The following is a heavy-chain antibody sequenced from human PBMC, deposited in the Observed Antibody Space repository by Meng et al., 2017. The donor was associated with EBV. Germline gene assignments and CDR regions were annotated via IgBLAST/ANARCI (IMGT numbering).Heavy chain of an antibody. J-gene: IGHJ4*02. CDR3: ASESGRGYTPDY. Sequence: QLQLVRSAAERKKTGSSVKVSCKTSGGPFINYAISWVRQAPGQGLEWLGGFLPTLGAPNYAQKFHGRVSISADESTSTHYMDLSSLRSEDTAAYYCASESGRGYTPDYWGQGTLVTVSS. V-gene: IGHV1-69*01. D-gene: IGHD3-10*01. CDR1: GGPFINYA. CDR2: FLPTLGAP.